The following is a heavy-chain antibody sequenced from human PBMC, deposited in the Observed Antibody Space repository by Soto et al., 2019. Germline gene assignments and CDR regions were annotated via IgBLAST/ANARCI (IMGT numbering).Heavy chain of an antibody. CDR2: ISYDGNNE. V-gene: IGHV3-30*18. CDR3: AKDTYYHDSSGYYVFDH. D-gene: IGHD3-22*01. J-gene: IGHJ4*02. CDR1: GFTFSSYG. Sequence: QVQLVESGGGVVQPGRSLSLSCTASGFTFSSYGMHWVRQTPGTGLEWVAHISYDGNNEQYTDSVKGRFTISRDNSKNTVYLQMNSLRTEDTALYYCAKDTYYHDSSGYYVFDHWGQGTLVTVSS.